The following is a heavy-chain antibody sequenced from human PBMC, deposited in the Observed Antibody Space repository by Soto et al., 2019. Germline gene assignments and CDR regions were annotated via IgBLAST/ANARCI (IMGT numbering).Heavy chain of an antibody. V-gene: IGHV3-7*04. J-gene: IGHJ4*02. Sequence: EVQLLESGGGLVQPGGSLRLSCAASGFTFSSYWMSWVSQAPGKGLEWVASIKHDGSEKNYVDSVKGRFTISRDNAKNSLSLQMNSLRAEDTAVYYCARGYSDYVPLAAPFDYWGQGTLVTVSS. CDR3: ARGYSDYVPLAAPFDY. D-gene: IGHD5-12*01. CDR2: IKHDGSEK. CDR1: GFTFSSYW.